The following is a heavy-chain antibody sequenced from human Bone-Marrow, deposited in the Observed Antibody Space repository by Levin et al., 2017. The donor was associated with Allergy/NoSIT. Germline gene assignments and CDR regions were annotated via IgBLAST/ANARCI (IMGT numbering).Heavy chain of an antibody. CDR1: GGTFSTYG. Sequence: GASVKVSCQASGGTFSTYGFVWVRQAPGQGLEWMGGITPMFGGAADFAQKFRGRVSFTADESTRTTYMELTSLTSDDTAVYYCAAGTTGDRAFDIWGHGTVVTVSS. J-gene: IGHJ3*02. V-gene: IGHV1-69*13. CDR3: AAGTTGDRAFDI. CDR2: ITPMFGGAA. D-gene: IGHD7-27*01.